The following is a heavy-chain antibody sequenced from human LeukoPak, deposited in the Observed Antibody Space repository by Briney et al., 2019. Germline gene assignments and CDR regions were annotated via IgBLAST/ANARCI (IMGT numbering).Heavy chain of an antibody. Sequence: ASVKVSCKASGYTFTSYGISWVRQAPGQGLEWMGWISAYNGNTNYAQKFQGRVTITADKSTSTAYMELSSLRSEDTAVYYCARGHGGFDYWGQGTLVTVSS. CDR2: ISAYNGNT. D-gene: IGHD5-24*01. CDR1: GYTFTSYG. J-gene: IGHJ4*02. V-gene: IGHV1-18*01. CDR3: ARGHGGFDY.